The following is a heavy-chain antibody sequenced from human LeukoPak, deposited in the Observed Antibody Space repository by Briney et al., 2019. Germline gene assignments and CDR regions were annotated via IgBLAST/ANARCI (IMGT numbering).Heavy chain of an antibody. Sequence: PGGSLRLSCAASGFTFSIYWMHWVRQAPGKGLVWVSRISLDGSSTNYADSVKGRFTISRDNAMNILYLQMNSLRAEDTAVYYCASNFAGSSRDYWGQGTLVTVSS. CDR2: ISLDGSST. CDR1: GFTFSIYW. V-gene: IGHV3-74*01. D-gene: IGHD6-13*01. CDR3: ASNFAGSSRDY. J-gene: IGHJ4*02.